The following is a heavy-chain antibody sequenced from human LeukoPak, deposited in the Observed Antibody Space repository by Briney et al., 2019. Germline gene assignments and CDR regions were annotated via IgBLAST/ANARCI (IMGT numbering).Heavy chain of an antibody. CDR2: IHYNGST. CDR3: ARDYDSSGRYYYHMDV. D-gene: IGHD3-22*01. V-gene: IGHV4-59*01. Sequence: SETLSLTCTVSGDSISNYYWNWIRQPPGKGLEWIGYIHYNGSTTYNPSLKSRVTISVDTSKNQFSLKLSSVTAADTAVYYCARDYDSSGRYYYHMDVWGKGTTVTVSS. J-gene: IGHJ6*03. CDR1: GDSISNYY.